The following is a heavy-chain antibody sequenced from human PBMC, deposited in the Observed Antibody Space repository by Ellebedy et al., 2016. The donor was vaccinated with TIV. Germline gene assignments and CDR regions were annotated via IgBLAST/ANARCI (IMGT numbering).Heavy chain of an antibody. Sequence: GESLKISCAASGFTFSNFAMRWVRQAPGKGLEWVSLIYSVGNTYYADSVWGRFTISRDKSKNTLHLQMNSLRAEDTAIYSCAGGGTFGGYWGRGTLVTVSS. CDR3: AGGGTFGGY. CDR1: GFTFSNFA. J-gene: IGHJ4*02. V-gene: IGHV3-66*01. CDR2: IYSVGNT. D-gene: IGHD2/OR15-2a*01.